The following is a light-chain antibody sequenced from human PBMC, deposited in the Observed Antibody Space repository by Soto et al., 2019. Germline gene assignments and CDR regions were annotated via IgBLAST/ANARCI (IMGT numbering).Light chain of an antibody. J-gene: IGKJ4*01. Sequence: DIQMTQSPSSLSASVGDRVTITCQASQDISKYLNWYQQKPGKAPKLLIYDSSNLETGVPSRFSGSGSGTDFTFTISSLQPVDIATYYCQQYDNLPLTFGGGTKVEIK. CDR2: DSS. V-gene: IGKV1-33*01. CDR3: QQYDNLPLT. CDR1: QDISKY.